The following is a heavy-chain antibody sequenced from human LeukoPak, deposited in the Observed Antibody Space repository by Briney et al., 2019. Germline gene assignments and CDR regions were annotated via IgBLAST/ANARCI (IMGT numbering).Heavy chain of an antibody. D-gene: IGHD3-22*01. Sequence: GGSLRLSCAASGFTVSSNYMSWVRQAPGKGLEWVSVIYSGGSTYYADSVKGRFTISRDNSKNTLYLQMNSLRAEDTAVYYCARDEPEYYYDSSGYSPGGYWGQGTLVTVSS. J-gene: IGHJ4*02. V-gene: IGHV3-66*01. CDR1: GFTVSSNY. CDR2: IYSGGST. CDR3: ARDEPEYYYDSSGYSPGGY.